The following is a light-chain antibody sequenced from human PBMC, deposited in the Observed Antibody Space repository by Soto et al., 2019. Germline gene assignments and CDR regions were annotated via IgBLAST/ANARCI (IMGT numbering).Light chain of an antibody. Sequence: QSVLTQPPSVSGAPGQRVTISCTGSSSNIGAGYDVQWYQHFPGTAPKLLIYDNNNRPSGVPDRFSGSKSGTSASLAITGLQSEDEADYYCQSSDNSLSGNVIFGGGTQLTVL. V-gene: IGLV1-40*01. CDR1: SSNIGAGYD. J-gene: IGLJ2*01. CDR2: DNN. CDR3: QSSDNSLSGNVI.